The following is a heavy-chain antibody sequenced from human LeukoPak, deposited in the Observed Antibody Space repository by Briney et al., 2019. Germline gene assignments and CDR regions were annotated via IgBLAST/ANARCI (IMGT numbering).Heavy chain of an antibody. CDR1: GYTFTGYY. D-gene: IGHD2/OR15-2a*01. V-gene: IGHV1-2*06. J-gene: IGHJ4*02. CDR2: INPNSGGT. CDR3: ASYRRGFLALDY. Sequence: ASVKVSCKASGYTFTGYYMHWVRQAPGQGLEWMGRINPNSGGTNYAQEFQGRVTMTRDTSISTAYMELSRLRSDDTAVYYCASYRRGFLALDYWGQGTLVTVSS.